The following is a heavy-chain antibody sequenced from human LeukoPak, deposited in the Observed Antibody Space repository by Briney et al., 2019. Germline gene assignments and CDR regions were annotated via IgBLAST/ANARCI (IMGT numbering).Heavy chain of an antibody. J-gene: IGHJ4*02. V-gene: IGHV3-66*01. CDR3: ARGHNFGRLHPFDY. CDR2: IYSGGST. Sequence: GGSLRLSCAASGFTVSSNYMSWVRQAPGKGLEWVSVIYSGGSTYYADSVKGRFTISRDNSKNTLYLQMNGLRAEDTAVYYCARGHNFGRLHPFDYWGQGTLVTVSS. D-gene: IGHD3-9*01. CDR1: GFTVSSNY.